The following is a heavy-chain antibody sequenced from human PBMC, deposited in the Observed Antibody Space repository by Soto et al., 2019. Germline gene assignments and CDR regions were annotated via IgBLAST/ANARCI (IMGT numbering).Heavy chain of an antibody. V-gene: IGHV3-23*01. Sequence: GGSLRLSCAASGFTFSSYAMSWVRQAPGKGLEWVSAISGSGGSTYYADSVKGRFTISRDNSKDTLYLQMNSLRAEDTAVYYCAKYYDILTGLYFDYWGQGTLVTVSS. J-gene: IGHJ4*02. CDR1: GFTFSSYA. CDR2: ISGSGGST. D-gene: IGHD3-9*01. CDR3: AKYYDILTGLYFDY.